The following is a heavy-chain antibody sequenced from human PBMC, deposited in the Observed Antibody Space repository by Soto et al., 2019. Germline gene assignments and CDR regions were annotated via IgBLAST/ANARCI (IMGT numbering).Heavy chain of an antibody. CDR3: ARDDHIVVVPTSLGAMDV. CDR2: IYHSGST. V-gene: IGHV4-4*02. Sequence: QVQLQESGPGLVKPSETLSLTCAVYGGSISSNKWWSWVRQPPGKGLEWIGAIYHSGSTNYNPSLKSRVTLSLDKSKNQFSLKLTSVTDADSAVYYCARDDHIVVVPTSLGAMDVWGQGTTVTVSS. CDR1: GGSISSNKW. D-gene: IGHD2-2*01. J-gene: IGHJ6*02.